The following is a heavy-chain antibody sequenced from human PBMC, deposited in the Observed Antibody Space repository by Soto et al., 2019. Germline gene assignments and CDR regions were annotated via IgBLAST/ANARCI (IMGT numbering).Heavy chain of an antibody. J-gene: IGHJ6*02. V-gene: IGHV1-69*13. CDR1: AGTFSSYA. Sequence: ASVKVSCKASAGTFSSYAISWVRQAPGQGLEWMGGIIPIFGTANYAQKFQGRVTITADESTSTAYMELSSLRSEDTAVYYCARYCITMVRGVKYYYYYYGMDVWGQGTKVTVS. CDR3: ARYCITMVRGVKYYYYYYGMDV. D-gene: IGHD3-10*01. CDR2: IIPIFGTA.